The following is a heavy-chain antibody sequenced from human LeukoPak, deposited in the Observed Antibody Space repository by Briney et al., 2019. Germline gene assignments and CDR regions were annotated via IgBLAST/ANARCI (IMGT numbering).Heavy chain of an antibody. CDR3: TRGTRSPDY. CDR1: GGFITSYY. V-gene: IGHV4-59*01. J-gene: IGHJ4*02. CDR2: ISHSVTP. Sequence: SETLSLTCTVSGGFITSYYWSWIRQPPRKGLELIGYISHSVTPNYNPSLKSRVSISEDTSKNQFSLKLSSVTAADTAMYYCTRGTRSPDYWGQGTLVTVSS.